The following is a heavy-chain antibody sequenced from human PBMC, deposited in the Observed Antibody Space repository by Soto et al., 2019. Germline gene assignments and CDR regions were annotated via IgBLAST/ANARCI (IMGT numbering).Heavy chain of an antibody. CDR1: GDSFNDYY. CDR3: ARESGGATATLDYYDFYMDV. V-gene: IGHV1-2*04. CDR2: INPNGGVT. J-gene: IGHJ6*03. D-gene: IGHD1-26*01. Sequence: QVQLVQSGAEVRKPGASVTVSCRSSGDSFNDYYIHWVRQAPGQGFEWMGWINPNGGVTKYAQKFQGWVSMTRDTSIRTVYRQLSRLRSHDTAVYYCARESGGATATLDYYDFYMDVWGTGTTVTVSS.